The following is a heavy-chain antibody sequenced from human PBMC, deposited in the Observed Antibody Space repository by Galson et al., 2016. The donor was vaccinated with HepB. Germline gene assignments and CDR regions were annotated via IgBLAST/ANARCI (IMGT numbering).Heavy chain of an antibody. CDR3: ARGYYDNSFDY. J-gene: IGHJ4*02. CDR2: IGGFSSPV. CDR1: GFTFTSYS. D-gene: IGHD3-9*01. V-gene: IGHV3-48*02. Sequence: SLRLSCAASGFTFTSYSMSWVRQAPGKGLEWVSLIGGFSSPVYYADSVKGRFTISRDNDRTSLYLQMSSLRDEDTAVYYCARGYYDNSFDYLGQGALVTVSS.